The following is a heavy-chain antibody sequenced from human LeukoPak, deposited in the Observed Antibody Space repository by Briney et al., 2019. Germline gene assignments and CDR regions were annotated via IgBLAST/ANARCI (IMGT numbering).Heavy chain of an antibody. CDR2: IYYSGST. V-gene: IGHV4-39*07. J-gene: IGHJ3*02. Sequence: SETLSLTCTVSGGSISSSSYYWGWIRQPPGKGLEWIGSIYYSGSTYYNPSLKSRVTISVDTSKNQFSLKLSSVTAADTAVYYCARGDDDAFDIWGQGTMVTVSS. CDR3: ARGDDDAFDI. CDR1: GGSISSSSYY.